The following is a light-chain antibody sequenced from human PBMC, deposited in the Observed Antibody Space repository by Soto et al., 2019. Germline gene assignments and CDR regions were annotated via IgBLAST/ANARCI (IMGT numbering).Light chain of an antibody. V-gene: IGKV3-20*01. CDR3: QQYAHSPLT. J-gene: IGKJ1*01. CDR1: QSSSSSY. Sequence: EIVLTQSPGTLSLSPGERATLSCRASQSSSSSYLAWYQQKPGQAPRLLFYVASSRATGIPDRFSGSGSGTEFTLTVRRLEPEDFAVYYFQQYAHSPLTFGPWTKVEIK. CDR2: VAS.